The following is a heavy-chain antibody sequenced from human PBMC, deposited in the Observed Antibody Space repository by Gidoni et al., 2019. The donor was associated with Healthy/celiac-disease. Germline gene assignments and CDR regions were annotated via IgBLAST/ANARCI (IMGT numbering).Heavy chain of an antibody. CDR3: AKDMDTAMVHDAFDI. D-gene: IGHD5-18*01. Sequence: VQLLESGGGLVQPWGYLSITCAASGFTFSSYAMSWVRQAPGKGLEWVSAISGSGGRTYYADSVKGRCTISRDNSKNTLYMQMNSLRAEDTAVYYCAKDMDTAMVHDAFDIWGQGTMVTVSS. V-gene: IGHV3-23*01. CDR2: ISGSGGRT. CDR1: GFTFSSYA. J-gene: IGHJ3*02.